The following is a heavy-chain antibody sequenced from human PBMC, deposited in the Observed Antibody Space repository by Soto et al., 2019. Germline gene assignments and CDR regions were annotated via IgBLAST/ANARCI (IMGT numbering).Heavy chain of an antibody. J-gene: IGHJ3*02. CDR2: IYSGGST. Sequence: GGSLRLSCVASGFTVSSNYMSWVRQAPGKGLEWVSVIYSGGSTYYADSVKGRFTISRDNSKNTLYLQMNSLRAEDTAVYYCARVGPPTVNAFDIWGQGTMVTVSS. CDR3: ARVGPPTVNAFDI. V-gene: IGHV3-53*01. CDR1: GFTVSSNY. D-gene: IGHD4-17*01.